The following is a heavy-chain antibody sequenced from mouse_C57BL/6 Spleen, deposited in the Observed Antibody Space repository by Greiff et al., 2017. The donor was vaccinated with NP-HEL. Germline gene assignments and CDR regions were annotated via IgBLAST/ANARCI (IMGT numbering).Heavy chain of an antibody. CDR3: ARAPLYYDYPYYAMDY. CDR1: GFTFSSYA. CDR2: ISDGGSYT. D-gene: IGHD2-4*01. Sequence: EVKLMESGGGLVKPGGSLKLSCAASGFTFSSYAMSWVRQTPEKRLEWVATISDGGSYTYYPDNVKGRFTISRDNAKNNLYLQMSHLKSEDTAMYYCARAPLYYDYPYYAMDYWGQGTSVTVSS. J-gene: IGHJ4*01. V-gene: IGHV5-4*03.